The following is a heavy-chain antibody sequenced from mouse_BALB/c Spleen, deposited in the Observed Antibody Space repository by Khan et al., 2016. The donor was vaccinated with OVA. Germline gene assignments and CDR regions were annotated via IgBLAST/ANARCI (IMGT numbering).Heavy chain of an antibody. D-gene: IGHD3-3*01. CDR1: GYTFTNYG. CDR2: IYTYTGEP. Sequence: QIQLVQSGPDLKKPGETVKISCKASGYTFTNYGINWVKQAPGKGLKWMGWIYTYTGEPTYADDFKGRFAFSLETSASTAYLQINTLENEDTATYFCARGGRRAMDYWGQGTSVTVSS. J-gene: IGHJ4*01. CDR3: ARGGRRAMDY. V-gene: IGHV9-3-1*01.